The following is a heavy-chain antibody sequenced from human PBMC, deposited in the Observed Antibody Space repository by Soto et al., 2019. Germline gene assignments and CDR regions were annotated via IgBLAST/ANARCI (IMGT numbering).Heavy chain of an antibody. CDR2: ISGQDGST. CDR3: ARVGGATVDFYFYYMDV. J-gene: IGHJ6*03. Sequence: QVQLVQSGAEVRKPGASVKVSCKASGYTFSSYAISWVRQAPGQGLEWMGWISGQDGSTNYEQNFQGRVTMTTDTYTNTAHMELRSLRSDDTAVYYCARVGGATVDFYFYYMDVWGKGTTVTVS. CDR1: GYTFSSYA. D-gene: IGHD4-4*01. V-gene: IGHV1-18*01.